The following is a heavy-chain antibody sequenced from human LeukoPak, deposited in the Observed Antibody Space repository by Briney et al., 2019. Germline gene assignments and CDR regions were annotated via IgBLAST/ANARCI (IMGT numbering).Heavy chain of an antibody. V-gene: IGHV4-34*01. CDR2: INHSGST. CDR1: GGSFSGYY. J-gene: IGHJ6*03. Sequence: SETLSLTCAVYGGSFSGYYWSWIRQPPGKGLEWIGEINHSGSTNYNPSLKSRVTISVDTSKNQFSLKLSSVTAADTAVYYCARGLAAPYTYYYYYYMDVWGKGTTVTVSS. CDR3: ARGLAAPYTYYYYYYMDV. D-gene: IGHD6-6*01.